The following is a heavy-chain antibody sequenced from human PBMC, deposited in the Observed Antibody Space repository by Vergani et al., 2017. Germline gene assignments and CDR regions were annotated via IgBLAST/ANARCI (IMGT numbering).Heavy chain of an antibody. D-gene: IGHD4-17*01. J-gene: IGHJ6*02. Sequence: QVQLQESGPGLVKPSETLSLTCTVSGGSVSSGSYYWSWIRQPPGKGLEWIGYIYYSGSTNYNPSLKSRVTISVDTSKNQFSLKLSSVTAADTAVYYCARDYGDYGGQYYYYGMDVWGQGTTVTVSS. CDR3: ARDYGDYGGQYYYYGMDV. CDR2: IYYSGST. CDR1: GGSVSSGSYY. V-gene: IGHV4-61*01.